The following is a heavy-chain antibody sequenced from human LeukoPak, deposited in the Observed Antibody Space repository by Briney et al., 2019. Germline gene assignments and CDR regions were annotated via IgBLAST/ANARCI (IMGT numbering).Heavy chain of an antibody. CDR2: MNPKSGNT. CDR1: GYTFTSYD. V-gene: IGHV1-8*01. CDR3: ARDHATGILDY. Sequence: RASVKVSCKASGYTFTSYDINWVRQATGQGLEWMGWMNPKSGNTGYAQKFQGRVAMTRNTSITTAYMELSSLRSEDTAVYYCARDHATGILDYWGQGTLVTVSS. J-gene: IGHJ4*02. D-gene: IGHD6-13*01.